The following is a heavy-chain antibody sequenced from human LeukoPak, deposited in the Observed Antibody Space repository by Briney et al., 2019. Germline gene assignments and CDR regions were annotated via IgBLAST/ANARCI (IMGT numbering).Heavy chain of an antibody. CDR2: IYYSGST. CDR3: ARPPQYCSSTSCYWYFDL. J-gene: IGHJ2*01. Sequence: PSETLSLTCTVSGGSISSSSYYWGWIRQPPGKGLAWIGSIYYSGSTYYNPSLKSRVTISVDTSKNQFSLKLSSVTAADTAVYYCARPPQYCSSTSCYWYFDLWGRGTLVTVSS. D-gene: IGHD2-2*01. CDR1: GGSISSSSYY. V-gene: IGHV4-39*01.